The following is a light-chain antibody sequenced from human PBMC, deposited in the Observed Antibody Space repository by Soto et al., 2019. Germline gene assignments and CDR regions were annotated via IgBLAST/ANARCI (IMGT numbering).Light chain of an antibody. Sequence: EMVMTQSPATLSVSPGERVTLSCRASQSVSSDFAWYQQKPGQAPRLLIYGASTRATGIPVRFSGSGSGTDFTLTISSLQSEDFAIYYCQQYNNWPWTFGQGTKVDI. CDR1: QSVSSD. J-gene: IGKJ1*01. V-gene: IGKV3D-15*01. CDR2: GAS. CDR3: QQYNNWPWT.